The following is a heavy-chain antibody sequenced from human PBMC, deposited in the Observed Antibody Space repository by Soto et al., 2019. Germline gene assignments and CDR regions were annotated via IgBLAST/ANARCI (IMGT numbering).Heavy chain of an antibody. Sequence: GSSLNISCKGSGYSFTSYWISWVRQMPGKGLEWMGRIDPSDSYTNYSPSFQGHVTISADKSISTAYLQWSSLKASDTAMYYCARQGLSIAAAGLNSYYYYGMDVWGQGTTVT. CDR1: GYSFTSYW. CDR3: ARQGLSIAAAGLNSYYYYGMDV. D-gene: IGHD6-13*01. J-gene: IGHJ6*02. V-gene: IGHV5-10-1*01. CDR2: IDPSDSYT.